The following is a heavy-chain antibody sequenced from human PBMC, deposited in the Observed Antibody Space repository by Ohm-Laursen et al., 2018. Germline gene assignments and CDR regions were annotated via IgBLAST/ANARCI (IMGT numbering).Heavy chain of an antibody. CDR1: GVTFNSYA. D-gene: IGHD4-17*01. CDR3: ATRVAPVTTLYYYAMDV. V-gene: IGHV1-69*06. Sequence: SSVKVSCKTSGVTFNSYAISWVRQAPGQGLEWMGGVMSIFGTANYAQKFQGRVTITADKSTSTAHLELSSLRSEDTAVYYCATRVAPVTTLYYYAMDVWGQGTTVTVSS. CDR2: VMSIFGTA. J-gene: IGHJ6*02.